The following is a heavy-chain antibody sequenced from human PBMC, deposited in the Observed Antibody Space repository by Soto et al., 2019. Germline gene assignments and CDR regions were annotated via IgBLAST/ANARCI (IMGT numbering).Heavy chain of an antibody. CDR1: VVFVVSSFFY. CDR2: IYYTGTT. Sequence: PSDSRSLTCTFSVVFVVSSFFYGGCFRQPPGQRLEWIVYIYYTGTTNYNPSLASRVAMSVDTSKKQFTLNLRSLTAADTARYYCARLKTSSGWSLFDSWGQGMLVTVSS. D-gene: IGHD6-13*01. V-gene: IGHV4-61*01. CDR3: ARLKTSSGWSLFDS. J-gene: IGHJ4*02.